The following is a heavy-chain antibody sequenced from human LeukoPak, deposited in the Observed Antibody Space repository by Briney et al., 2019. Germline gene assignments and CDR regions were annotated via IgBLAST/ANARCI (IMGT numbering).Heavy chain of an antibody. J-gene: IGHJ5*02. D-gene: IGHD5-24*01. CDR1: GGSISSGDYY. V-gene: IGHV4-61*08. CDR2: IYYSGST. Sequence: PSETLSLSCTVSGGSISSGDYYWSWIRQPPGKGLEWIGYIYYSGSTNYNPSLKSRVTISVDTSKNQFSLKLSSVTAADTAVYYCARLEMATITLGWFDPWGQGTLVTVSS. CDR3: ARLEMATITLGWFDP.